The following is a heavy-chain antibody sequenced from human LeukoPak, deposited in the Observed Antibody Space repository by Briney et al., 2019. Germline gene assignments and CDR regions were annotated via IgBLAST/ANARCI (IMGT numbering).Heavy chain of an antibody. D-gene: IGHD6-19*01. CDR2: INPSGGST. CDR3: ARDARPNSSGWYNWFDP. Sequence: ASVKVSCKASGYTFTSYYMHWVRQAPGQGLEWMGIINPSGGSTSYAQKFQGRVTMTRDTSTSTVYMELSSLRSEDTAVYYCARDARPNSSGWYNWFDPWGQGTLVTVSS. J-gene: IGHJ5*02. CDR1: GYTFTSYY. V-gene: IGHV1-46*01.